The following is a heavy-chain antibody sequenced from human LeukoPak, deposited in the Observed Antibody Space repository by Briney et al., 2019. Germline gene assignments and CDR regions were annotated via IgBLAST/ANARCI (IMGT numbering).Heavy chain of an antibody. J-gene: IGHJ4*02. CDR2: IYYSGST. V-gene: IGHV4-34*01. CDR3: ARAYYDILTGYQGGTYYFDY. Sequence: SETLSLTCAVYGGSFSGYYWSWIRQPPGKGLEWIGSIYYSGSTYYNPSLKSRVTISVDTSKNQFSLKLSSVTAADTAVYYCARAYYDILTGYQGGTYYFDYWGQGTLVTVSS. CDR1: GGSFSGYY. D-gene: IGHD3-9*01.